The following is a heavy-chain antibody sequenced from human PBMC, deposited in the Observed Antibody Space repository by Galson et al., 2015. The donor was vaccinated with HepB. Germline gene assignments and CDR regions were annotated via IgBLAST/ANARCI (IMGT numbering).Heavy chain of an antibody. CDR3: AKDGPDNAAMPYYYYMDV. Sequence: SLRLSCAASGFTFDDYAMHWVRQAPGEGLEWVSGISWNSGSIGYADSVKGRFTISRDNAKNSLYLQMNSLRAEDTALYYCAKDGPDNAAMPYYYYMDVWGKGTTVTVSS. D-gene: IGHD2-2*01. CDR1: GFTFDDYA. J-gene: IGHJ6*03. CDR2: ISWNSGSI. V-gene: IGHV3-9*01.